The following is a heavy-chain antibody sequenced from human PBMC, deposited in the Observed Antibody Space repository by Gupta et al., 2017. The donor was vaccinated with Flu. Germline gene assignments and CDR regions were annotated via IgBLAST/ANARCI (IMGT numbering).Heavy chain of an antibody. CDR3: TTDSSGGITFDI. CDR1: GFSFSSAY. Sequence: EVQLLESGGGWVKPGGSLRLSCAASGFSFSSAYMTWVRQAPGKGLEWVGRLKSEADGGTADYGPPVKGRFTISRDDSKNTLWLQMNSLRTEDTAVYYCTTDSSGGITFDIWGQGTPVTVST. V-gene: IGHV3-15*01. CDR2: LKSEADGGTA. D-gene: IGHD3-10*01. J-gene: IGHJ3*02.